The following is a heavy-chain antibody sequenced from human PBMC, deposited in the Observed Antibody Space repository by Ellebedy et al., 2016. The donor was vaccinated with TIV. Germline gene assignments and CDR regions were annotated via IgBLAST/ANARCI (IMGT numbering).Heavy chain of an antibody. D-gene: IGHD4-23*01. Sequence: PGGSLRLSCAASGFTFSSYGLSWVRQAPGKGLEWVSGISGSDGTTYHADSVKGRFTISRDNPKNTLYLQMNSLRAEDTAVYYCTRDSGWEHDYWGQGTLVTVSS. CDR1: GFTFSSYG. V-gene: IGHV3-23*01. CDR2: ISGSDGTT. CDR3: TRDSGWEHDY. J-gene: IGHJ4*02.